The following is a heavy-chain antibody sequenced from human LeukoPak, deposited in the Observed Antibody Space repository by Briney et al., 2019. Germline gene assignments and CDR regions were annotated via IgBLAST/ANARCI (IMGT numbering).Heavy chain of an antibody. D-gene: IGHD3-10*01. V-gene: IGHV4-34*01. CDR1: GGSFSGYY. Sequence: SETLSLTCAVYGGSFSGYYWSWIRQPPGKGLEWIGEINHSGSTNYNPSLKSRVTISVDTSKNQFSLKLSSVTAADTAVYYCARTSDISGSGSYKDWGQGTLVTVSS. CDR2: INHSGST. J-gene: IGHJ4*02. CDR3: ARTSDISGSGSYKD.